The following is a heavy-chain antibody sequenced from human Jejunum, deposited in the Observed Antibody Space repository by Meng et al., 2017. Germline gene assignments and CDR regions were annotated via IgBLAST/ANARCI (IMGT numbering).Heavy chain of an antibody. CDR2: ISSYTGNT. D-gene: IGHD6-13*01. CDR1: GYTFSTYH. Sequence: ASVKVSCKSSGYTFSTYHISWVRQAPGQGLEWMGWISSYTGNTNYAQNLRGRVTTTTDTSSNTAYMELRSLRSDDTAIYYCARGSGSSSAGFDYWGQGTVVTVPQ. V-gene: IGHV1-18*01. CDR3: ARGSGSSSAGFDY. J-gene: IGHJ4*02.